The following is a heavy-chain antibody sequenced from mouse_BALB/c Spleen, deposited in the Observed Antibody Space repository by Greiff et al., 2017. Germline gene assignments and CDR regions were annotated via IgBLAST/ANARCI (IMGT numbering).Heavy chain of an antibody. D-gene: IGHD1-1*01. Sequence: QVHVKQSGAELAKPGASVKMSCKASGYTFTSYWMHWVKQRPGQGLEWIGYINPSTGYTEYNQKFKDKATLTADKSSSTAYMQLSSLTSEDSAVYYCARRGGDYGSSYAWFAYWGQGTLVTVSA. CDR2: INPSTGYT. CDR3: ARRGGDYGSSYAWFAY. J-gene: IGHJ3*01. CDR1: GYTFTSYW. V-gene: IGHV1-7*01.